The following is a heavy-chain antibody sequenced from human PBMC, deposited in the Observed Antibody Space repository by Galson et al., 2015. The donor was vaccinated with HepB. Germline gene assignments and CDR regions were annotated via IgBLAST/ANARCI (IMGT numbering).Heavy chain of an antibody. D-gene: IGHD1-1*01. CDR3: AKALERLRPLWGFDC. J-gene: IGHJ4*02. CDR1: GYTFSNYA. V-gene: IGHV7-4-1*02. CDR2: INTNTGNP. Sequence: SVKVSCKASGYTFSNYAMNWVRQAPGQGLEWRGWINTNTGNPTYAQGFTGRFVFSSDTSVNTAYLQISSVKAEDTAVYYCAKALERLRPLWGFDCWGRGTLVT.